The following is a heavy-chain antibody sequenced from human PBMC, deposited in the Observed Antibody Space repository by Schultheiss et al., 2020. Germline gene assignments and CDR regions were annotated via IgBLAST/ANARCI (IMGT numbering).Heavy chain of an antibody. J-gene: IGHJ4*02. CDR2: IYYSGST. V-gene: IGHV4-39*01. CDR1: GGSISSSSYY. D-gene: IGHD3-3*01. CDR3: ARRGWITIFGVVDN. Sequence: SQTLSLTCTVSGGSISSSSYYWGWIRQPPGKGLEWIGSIYYSGSTYYNPSLKSRVTISVDTSKNQFSLKLSSVTAADTAVYYCARRGWITIFGVVDNWGQGTLVTVSS.